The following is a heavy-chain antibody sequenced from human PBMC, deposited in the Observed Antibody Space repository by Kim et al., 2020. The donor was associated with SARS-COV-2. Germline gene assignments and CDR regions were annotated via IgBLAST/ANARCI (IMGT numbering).Heavy chain of an antibody. CDR2: IIPILGNA. Sequence: SVKVSCKASGCTFSSYAISWVRQAHGQGLEWMGRIIPILGNANYAQKFQGRVTITTDKSTSTAFMELSSLRSGDTAVYYCCNNRSYSRGWLLYYFGMDV. V-gene: IGHV1-69*04. D-gene: IGHD6-19*01. J-gene: IGHJ6*01. CDR3: CNNRSYSRGWLLYYFGMDV. CDR1: GCTFSSYA.